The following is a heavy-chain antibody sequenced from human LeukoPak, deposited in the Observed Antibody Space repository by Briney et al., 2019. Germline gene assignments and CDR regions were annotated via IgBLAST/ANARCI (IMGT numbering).Heavy chain of an antibody. D-gene: IGHD3-9*01. CDR3: ARGLEHYDILTGYYSQEFDY. J-gene: IGHJ4*02. V-gene: IGHV4-34*01. Sequence: SETLSLTCAVYGGSFSGYYWSWIRQPPGNGLEWIGEINHSGSTNYNPSLKSRVTISVDTSKNQFSLKLSSVTAADTAVYYCARGLEHYDILTGYYSQEFDYWGQGTLVTVSS. CDR1: GGSFSGYY. CDR2: INHSGST.